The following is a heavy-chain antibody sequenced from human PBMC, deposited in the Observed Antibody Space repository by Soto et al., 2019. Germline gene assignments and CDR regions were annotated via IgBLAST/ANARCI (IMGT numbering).Heavy chain of an antibody. J-gene: IGHJ4*01. Sequence: ASVKVSCKTSGFTFTNSAVQWMRQARGQRLEWIGWIIVGSGRTNYAQTLQGRVTITRDISANTAYMELTSLTSDDTAVYYCAAEVYSGGDCCHFDYWG. CDR3: AAEVYSGGDCCHFDY. CDR1: GFTFTNSA. D-gene: IGHD2-21*02. V-gene: IGHV1-58*01. CDR2: IIVGSGRT.